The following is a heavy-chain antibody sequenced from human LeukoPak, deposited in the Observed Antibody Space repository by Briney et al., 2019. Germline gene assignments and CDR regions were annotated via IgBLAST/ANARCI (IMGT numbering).Heavy chain of an antibody. CDR2: IISSSPYI. J-gene: IGHJ6*02. CDR3: ARAGATIFGVVIHYYYYGMDV. Sequence: GGSLRLSCAASGFTFSSYSMDWVRQAPGRGLEWVSSIISSSPYIYYADSVKGRFTISRDNAKNSLYLQMNSLRAEDTAVYYCARAGATIFGVVIHYYYYGMDVWGQGTTVTVSS. D-gene: IGHD3-3*01. CDR1: GFTFSSYS. V-gene: IGHV3-21*04.